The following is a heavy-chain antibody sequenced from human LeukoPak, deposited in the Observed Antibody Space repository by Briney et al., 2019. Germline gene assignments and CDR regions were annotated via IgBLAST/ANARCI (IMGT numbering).Heavy chain of an antibody. Sequence: PGGSLRLSCAASGFTVSSNYMSWVRQAPGKGLEWVSGISAGGHNTYYADSVKGRFTISRDNSKNTLFVQMNSLSSDDTAVYYCANQPERYCSGGSCLPSTGWGQGTLVTVSS. D-gene: IGHD2-15*01. CDR1: GFTVSSNY. V-gene: IGHV3-23*01. CDR3: ANQPERYCSGGSCLPSTG. J-gene: IGHJ4*02. CDR2: ISAGGHNT.